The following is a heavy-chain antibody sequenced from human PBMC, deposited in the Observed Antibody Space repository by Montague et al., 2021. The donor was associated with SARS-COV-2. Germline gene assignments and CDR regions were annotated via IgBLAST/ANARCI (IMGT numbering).Heavy chain of an antibody. CDR3: AKDLEEFITIFGVVTKSPLGMDV. CDR2: IYSGGSST. J-gene: IGHJ6*02. CDR1: GFTFSSYA. Sequence: SLRLSCAASGFTFSSYAMSWVRQAPGKGLEWVSVIYSGGSSTYYADSVXGRFTISRDNSKNTLYLQMNSLRAEDTAVYYCAKDLEEFITIFGVVTKSPLGMDVWGQGTTVTVSS. D-gene: IGHD3-3*01. V-gene: IGHV3-23*03.